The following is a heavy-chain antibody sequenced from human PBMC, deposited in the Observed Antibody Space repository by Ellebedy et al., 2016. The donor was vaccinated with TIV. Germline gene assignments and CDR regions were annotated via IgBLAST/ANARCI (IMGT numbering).Heavy chain of an antibody. CDR3: ARDRLAGRRDGFDY. CDR1: SYTFTSYG. D-gene: IGHD3-16*01. Sequence: ASVKVSXKASSYTFTSYGISWVRQAPGQGLEWMGWISAYNGNINYAQKLQGRVTMTTDTSTSTAYMELRSLRSDDTAVYYCARDRLAGRRDGFDYWGQGTLVTVSS. J-gene: IGHJ4*02. V-gene: IGHV1-18*04. CDR2: ISAYNGNI.